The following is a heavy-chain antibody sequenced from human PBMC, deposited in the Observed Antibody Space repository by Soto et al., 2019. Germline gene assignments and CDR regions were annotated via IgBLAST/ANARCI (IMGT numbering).Heavy chain of an antibody. J-gene: IGHJ4*02. CDR2: ISRRSSLK. V-gene: IGHV3-48*02. CDR1: GFTFSSYS. CDR3: ARAGDIVSPLDY. D-gene: IGHD5-12*01. Sequence: EVQLVESGGGLVQPGGSLRLSCAASGFTFSSYSMNWVRQAPGKGLEWVSYISRRSSLKYYADSVEGRFTISRDNAKNSLFLHMNSLRDEDTAVYYCARAGDIVSPLDYWGQGTLVTVSS.